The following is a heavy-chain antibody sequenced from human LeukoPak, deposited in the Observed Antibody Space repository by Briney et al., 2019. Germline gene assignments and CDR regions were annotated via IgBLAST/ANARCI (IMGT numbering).Heavy chain of an antibody. V-gene: IGHV3-30*03. D-gene: IGHD1-1*01. CDR3: ATDLGPQLGYDS. CDR1: EFTSTSYG. Sequence: GRSLRLSCAASEFTSTSYGMHWVRQAPGRGLEWVTHISSDGIQKYYADSVKGRFTISRDNSNNTLFLQMNGLRPEDTAVYYCATDLGPQLGYDSWGQGTLVTVSS. J-gene: IGHJ4*02. CDR2: ISSDGIQK.